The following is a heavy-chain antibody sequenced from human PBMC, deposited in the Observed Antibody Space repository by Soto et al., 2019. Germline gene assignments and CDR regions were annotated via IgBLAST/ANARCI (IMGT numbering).Heavy chain of an antibody. CDR3: ARWATDEFDP. Sequence: SETLSLTCTVSGGSISSSSYYWGWIRQPPGKGLEWIGSIYYSGSTYYNPSLKSRVTISVDTSKNQFSLKLSSVTAADTAVYYCARWATDEFDPWGQGTLVTVSS. V-gene: IGHV4-39*01. CDR2: IYYSGST. CDR1: GGSISSSSYY. J-gene: IGHJ5*02. D-gene: IGHD4-4*01.